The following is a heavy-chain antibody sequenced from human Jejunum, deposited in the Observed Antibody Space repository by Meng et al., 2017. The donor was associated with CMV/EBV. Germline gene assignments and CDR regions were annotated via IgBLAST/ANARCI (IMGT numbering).Heavy chain of an antibody. CDR2: ISGSGGST. Sequence: AASGFTFSSYAMSWVRQAPGKGLEWVSAISGSGGSTYYADSVKGRFTISRDNSKNTLYLQMNSLRAGDTAVYYCANYYDSSGYLHHWGQGTLVTVSS. CDR1: GFTFSSYA. D-gene: IGHD3-22*01. J-gene: IGHJ4*02. CDR3: ANYYDSSGYLHH. V-gene: IGHV3-23*01.